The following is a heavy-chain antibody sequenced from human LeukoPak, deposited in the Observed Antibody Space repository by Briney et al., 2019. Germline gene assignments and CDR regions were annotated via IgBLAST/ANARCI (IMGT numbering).Heavy chain of an antibody. CDR1: GFTFDNYR. CDR2: INGGGDNT. D-gene: IGHD3-16*01. J-gene: IGHJ4*02. CDR3: AGDTPPGGDYYFDY. V-gene: IGHV3-23*01. Sequence: GGSLRLSCAASGFTFDNYRMSWVRQAPGKGLEWVSAINGGGDNTYYAESVKGRFTISRDNSKNTLFLQMNTLRAEDTAVYYCAGDTPPGGDYYFDYWGQGTLVIVSS.